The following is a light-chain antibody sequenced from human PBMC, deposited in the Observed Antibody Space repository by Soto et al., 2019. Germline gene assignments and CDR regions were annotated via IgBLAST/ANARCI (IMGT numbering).Light chain of an antibody. CDR2: DAS. Sequence: AIQLTQSPSSLSASVGDRVTITCRASQGISSALAWYQQKPGKAPKLLSYDASSLESGVPSSFSGSGSGTDFTLTISSLQPEDFATYYCQQFNSYPYTVGQGTKLEIK. CDR3: QQFNSYPYT. J-gene: IGKJ2*01. V-gene: IGKV1-13*02. CDR1: QGISSA.